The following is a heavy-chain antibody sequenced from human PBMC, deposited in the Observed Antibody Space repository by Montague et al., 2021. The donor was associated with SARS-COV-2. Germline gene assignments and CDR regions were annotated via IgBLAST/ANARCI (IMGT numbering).Heavy chain of an antibody. J-gene: IGHJ6*02. CDR2: ISSSSSYI. V-gene: IGHV3-21*01. Sequence: SRRISCEASGFIFSSYSMNWVRQAPGKGLEWVSSISSSSSYIYYADSVKGRFTISRDDAKNSLYLQMNSLRVEDTAVYFCARERTVVIITGYYYYGVDVWGQGTTVTVSS. CDR3: ARERTVVIITGYYYYGVDV. D-gene: IGHD3-10*01. CDR1: GFIFSSYS.